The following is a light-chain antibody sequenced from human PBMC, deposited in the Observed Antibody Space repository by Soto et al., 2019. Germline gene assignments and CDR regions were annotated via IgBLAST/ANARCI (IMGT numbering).Light chain of an antibody. CDR1: QSVSSSY. CDR2: GAS. CDR3: QQYGSSPIT. Sequence: ESGLTQSPGTLSLSQGERATLSCRASQSVSSSYLAWYQQKPGQAPRLLIYGASGRATGIPDRFSGSGSETDFSLTINRLEPEDFAVYFCQQYGSSPITFGQGTRLEI. V-gene: IGKV3-20*01. J-gene: IGKJ5*01.